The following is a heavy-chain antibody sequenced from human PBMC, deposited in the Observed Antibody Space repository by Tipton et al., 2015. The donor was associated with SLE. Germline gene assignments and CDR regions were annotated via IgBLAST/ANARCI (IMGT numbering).Heavy chain of an antibody. CDR1: GFTFSSYS. Sequence: SLRLSCAASGFTFSSYSMSWARQAPGKGLEWVSSISSSSSYIYYADSVKGRFTISRDNAKNSLYLQMNSLRAEDTAVYYCARLRSSGYYSYDAFDIWGQGTMVTVSS. V-gene: IGHV3-21*03. CDR3: ARLRSSGYYSYDAFDI. D-gene: IGHD3-22*01. CDR2: ISSSSSYI. J-gene: IGHJ3*02.